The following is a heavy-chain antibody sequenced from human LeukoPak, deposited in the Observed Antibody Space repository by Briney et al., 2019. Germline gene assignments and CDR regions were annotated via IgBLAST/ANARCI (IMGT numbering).Heavy chain of an antibody. Sequence: GESLMISCKGSGSRFTSYWIGWVRQMPGKGLECMGLIYPGDYDTRYSLSFQDQFTISAVKSSRTTSLHCTNLKASDTAMYYSARQIRGYCSSTSCPWYFDYWGQGTLVTVSS. V-gene: IGHV5-51*01. CDR2: IYPGDYDT. CDR3: ARQIRGYCSSTSCPWYFDY. D-gene: IGHD2-2*03. CDR1: GSRFTSYW. J-gene: IGHJ4*02.